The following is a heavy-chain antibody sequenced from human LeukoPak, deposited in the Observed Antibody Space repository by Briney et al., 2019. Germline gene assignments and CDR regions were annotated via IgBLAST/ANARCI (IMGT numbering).Heavy chain of an antibody. CDR1: GFTFDDYA. Sequence: GGSLRLSCAASGFTFDDYAMHWVRQAPGKGLEWVSGISWNSATIGYADSVKGRFTISRDNAKNSLYLQMDSLRAEDTALYYCAKDTGRPTDAITMEDNAFDIWGQGTMVTVSS. CDR2: ISWNSATI. V-gene: IGHV3-9*01. CDR3: AKDTGRPTDAITMEDNAFDI. D-gene: IGHD3-3*01. J-gene: IGHJ3*02.